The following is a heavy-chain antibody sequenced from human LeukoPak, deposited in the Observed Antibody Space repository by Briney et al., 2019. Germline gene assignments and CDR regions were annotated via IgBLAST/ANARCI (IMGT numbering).Heavy chain of an antibody. J-gene: IGHJ6*04. D-gene: IGHD3-3*01. CDR1: GFTFGDYA. CDR3: ARASMKSEDFWSAQSLGPLGV. Sequence: GGSLRLSCAASGFTFGDYAMHWVRQAPGKGLEWVSTINWNSTTMGYADSVKGRFTISRDNAKNSLYLQMNSLRAEDTALYHCARASMKSEDFWSAQSLGPLGVWGKGTTVTVSS. V-gene: IGHV3-9*01. CDR2: INWNSTTM.